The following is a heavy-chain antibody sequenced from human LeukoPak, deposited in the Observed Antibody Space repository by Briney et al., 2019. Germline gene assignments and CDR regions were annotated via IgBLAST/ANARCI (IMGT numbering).Heavy chain of an antibody. D-gene: IGHD5-12*01. Sequence: ASVKVSCKASGYTFTSYGISWVRQALGQGLEWMGWISAYNGNTNYAQKLQGRVTMTTDTSTSRAYMELRSLRSDDTAVYYCARDRSGYPVGYFDYWGQGTLVTVSS. CDR3: ARDRSGYPVGYFDY. CDR1: GYTFTSYG. J-gene: IGHJ4*02. V-gene: IGHV1-18*01. CDR2: ISAYNGNT.